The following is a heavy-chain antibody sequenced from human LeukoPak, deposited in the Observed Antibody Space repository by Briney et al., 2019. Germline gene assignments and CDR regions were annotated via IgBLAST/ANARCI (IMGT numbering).Heavy chain of an antibody. V-gene: IGHV4-34*01. J-gene: IGHJ6*03. CDR1: GGSFSGYY. D-gene: IGHD3-10*01. CDR2: INHSGST. CDR3: ARTYYGSGSLYYYYYYMDV. Sequence: PSETLSLTCAVYGGSFSGYYWSWIRQPPGKGLEWIGEINHSGSTNYNPSLKSRVTISVDTSKNQFSLKLSSVTAADTAVYYCARTYYGSGSLYYYYYYMDVWGKGTTVTVSS.